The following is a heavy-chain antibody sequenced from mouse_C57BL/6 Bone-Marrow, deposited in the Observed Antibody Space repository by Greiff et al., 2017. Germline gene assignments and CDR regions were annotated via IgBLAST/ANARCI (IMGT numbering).Heavy chain of an antibody. Sequence: QVQLQQPGAELVKPGASVKLSCKASGYTFTSYWMHWVQQRPGQGLEWIGMIHPNNGSTNYNEKFKSKATLTVDKSSSTAYMQLSSLTSEDSAVYYCAREGITTVVATPYYFDYWGQGTTLTVSS. CDR3: AREGITTVVATPYYFDY. J-gene: IGHJ2*01. CDR2: IHPNNGST. CDR1: GYTFTSYW. V-gene: IGHV1-64*01. D-gene: IGHD1-1*01.